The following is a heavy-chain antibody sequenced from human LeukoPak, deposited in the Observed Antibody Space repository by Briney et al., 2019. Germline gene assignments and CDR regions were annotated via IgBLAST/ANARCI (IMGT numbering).Heavy chain of an antibody. CDR3: ARERGDGYCSSTSCLALWFDP. J-gene: IGHJ5*02. D-gene: IGHD2-2*03. V-gene: IGHV3-7*01. CDR2: INPHGSKK. Sequence: GGSLRLSCAASGFTFSDYWMTWVRQAPGKGLKWVANINPHGSKKCYVDSVKGRFTISRDNAKNSLYLQMNSLRAEDTAVYYCARERGDGYCSSTSCLALWFDPWGQGTLVTVSS. CDR1: GFTFSDYW.